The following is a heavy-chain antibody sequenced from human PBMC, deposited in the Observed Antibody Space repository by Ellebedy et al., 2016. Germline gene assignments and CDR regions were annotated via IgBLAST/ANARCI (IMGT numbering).Heavy chain of an antibody. CDR1: GFTFSSYN. V-gene: IGHV3-21*04. Sequence: GESLKISXAASGFTFSSYNMNWVRQAPGKGLEWVSSISSSSSYIYYADSLKGRFTISRDNAKNSLYLQMNSLRAEDTAVYYCAKASWNDDGNAFDIWGQGTMVTVSS. CDR2: ISSSSSYI. CDR3: AKASWNDDGNAFDI. J-gene: IGHJ3*02. D-gene: IGHD1-1*01.